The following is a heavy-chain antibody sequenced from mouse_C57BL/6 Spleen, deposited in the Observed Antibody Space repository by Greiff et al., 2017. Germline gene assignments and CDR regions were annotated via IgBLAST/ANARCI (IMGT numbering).Heavy chain of an antibody. J-gene: IGHJ1*03. CDR1: GFTFSDYG. Sequence: EVKLMESGGGLVKPGGSLKLSCAASGFTFSDYGMHWVRQAPEKGLEWVAYISSGSSTIYYADTVKGRCTISRDNAKNTLFLQMTSLRSEDTAMYYGATVSYYYGSSPWYFDGWGTGTTVTVAS. V-gene: IGHV5-17*01. D-gene: IGHD1-1*01. CDR3: ATVSYYYGSSPWYFDG. CDR2: ISSGSSTI.